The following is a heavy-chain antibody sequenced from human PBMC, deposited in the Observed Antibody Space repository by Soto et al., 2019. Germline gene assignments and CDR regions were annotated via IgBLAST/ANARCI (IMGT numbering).Heavy chain of an antibody. J-gene: IGHJ5*02. CDR1: GFTFSSYW. Sequence: GGSLRLSCAASGFTFSSYWMHWVRQAPGKGLVWVSRINSDGSSTSYADSVKGRFTISRDNAKNTLYLQMNSLRAEDTAVYYCARDQYYDFWKRQGPSCWFDPWGQGTLVTVSS. V-gene: IGHV3-74*01. CDR2: INSDGSST. D-gene: IGHD3-3*01. CDR3: ARDQYYDFWKRQGPSCWFDP.